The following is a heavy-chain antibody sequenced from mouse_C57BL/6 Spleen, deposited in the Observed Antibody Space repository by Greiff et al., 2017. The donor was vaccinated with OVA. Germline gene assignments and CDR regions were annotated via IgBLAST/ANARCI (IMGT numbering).Heavy chain of an antibody. Sequence: QVQLQQPGAELVRPGSSVKLSCKASGYTFTSYWMHWVKQRPIQGLEWIGNIDPSDSDTHYNQKFKDKATLTVDKSSSTAYMQLSSLTSEDSAVYCGETGYGYFDVWGTGTTVTVSS. CDR2: IDPSDSDT. V-gene: IGHV1-52*01. CDR1: GYTFTSYW. J-gene: IGHJ1*03. CDR3: ETGYGYFDV.